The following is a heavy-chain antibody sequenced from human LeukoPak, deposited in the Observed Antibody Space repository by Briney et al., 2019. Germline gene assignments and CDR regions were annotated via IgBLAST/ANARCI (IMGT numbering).Heavy chain of an antibody. Sequence: GGSLRLSCAASGFTFSSFSMNWVRQAPGKGLEWVSSISRSSSYIYYADSVKGRFTISRDNSKNTLYLQMNSLRAEDTAVYYCAKGLNLNILYSGFDYWGQGTLVTVSS. CDR2: ISRSSSYI. J-gene: IGHJ4*02. D-gene: IGHD2-15*01. CDR1: GFTFSSFS. CDR3: AKGLNLNILYSGFDY. V-gene: IGHV3-21*04.